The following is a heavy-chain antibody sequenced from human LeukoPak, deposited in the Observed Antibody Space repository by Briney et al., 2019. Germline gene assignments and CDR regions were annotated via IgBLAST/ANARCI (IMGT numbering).Heavy chain of an antibody. D-gene: IGHD7-27*01. CDR2: IYYSGST. J-gene: IGHJ4*02. V-gene: IGHV4-59*01. CDR1: GGSISSYY. CDR3: ARESSWGNFDY. Sequence: SPSETLSLTCTVSGGSISSYYWSWIRQPPGKGLEWIGYIYYSGSTNYNPSLKSRVTISVDTSKNQFSLKMRYVTAADTAVYFCARESSWGNFDYWGQGTLVTVSS.